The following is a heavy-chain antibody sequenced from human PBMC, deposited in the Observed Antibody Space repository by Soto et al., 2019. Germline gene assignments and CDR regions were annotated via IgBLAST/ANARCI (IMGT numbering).Heavy chain of an antibody. CDR1: GGSISSSSYY. J-gene: IGHJ3*02. CDR3: ARPSPRYCSGGSCLEFPDAFDI. CDR2: IYYSGST. Sequence: QLQLQESGPGLVKPSETLSLTCTVSGGSISSSSYYWGWIRQPPGKGLEWIGSIYYSGSTYYNPSLKSRVTISVDTSKNPFSLKRSSVTAADTAVYYCARPSPRYCSGGSCLEFPDAFDIWGQGTMVTVSS. V-gene: IGHV4-39*01. D-gene: IGHD2-15*01.